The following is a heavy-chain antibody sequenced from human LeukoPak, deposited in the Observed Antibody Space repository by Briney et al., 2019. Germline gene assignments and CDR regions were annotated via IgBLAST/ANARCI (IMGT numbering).Heavy chain of an antibody. D-gene: IGHD2-15*01. CDR3: ARVNSGYCSGGSCYSDY. V-gene: IGHV1-69*01. J-gene: IGHJ4*02. CDR2: IIPIFGTA. Sequence: SVKVSCKASGGTFSSYAISWVRQAPGQGLEWMGGIIPIFGTANYAQKFQGRVTITADESTSTAYMELSSLRSEDTAVYYCARVNSGYCSGGSCYSDYWGQGTLVTVSS. CDR1: GGTFSSYA.